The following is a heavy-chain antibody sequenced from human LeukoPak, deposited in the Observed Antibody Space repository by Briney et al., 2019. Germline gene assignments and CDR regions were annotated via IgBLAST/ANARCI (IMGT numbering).Heavy chain of an antibody. CDR2: IYFSGST. CDR1: GYSMNSGYY. V-gene: IGHV4-38-2*02. CDR3: ARDVWKGYSPTNY. D-gene: IGHD5-18*01. Sequence: SQTLSLTCTVSGYSMNSGYYWGWIRQPPGKGLDWIGSIYFSGSTYYNPSLESRVTMSVDTSKNQFSLKLYSVTAADTAVYYCARDVWKGYSPTNYWGQGTLVSVSS. J-gene: IGHJ4*02.